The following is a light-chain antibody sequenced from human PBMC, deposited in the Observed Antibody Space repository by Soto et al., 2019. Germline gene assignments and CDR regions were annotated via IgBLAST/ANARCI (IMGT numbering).Light chain of an antibody. CDR2: RAS. V-gene: IGKV3-15*01. Sequence: VLAQCPGTLSLSPGERATLSCRASQSVAANYLAWYQQKRGQAPRLLIFRASTRATGIPARFSGSGSGTEFTLTISSLESEDFAVYYCQHYNNWPLTFGQGTKVDIK. CDR3: QHYNNWPLT. J-gene: IGKJ1*01. CDR1: QSVAANY.